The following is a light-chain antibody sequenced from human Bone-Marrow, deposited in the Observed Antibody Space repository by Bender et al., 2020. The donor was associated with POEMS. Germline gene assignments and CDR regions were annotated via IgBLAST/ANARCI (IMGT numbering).Light chain of an antibody. V-gene: IGLV3-25*03. CDR1: KLGDKY. CDR2: QDT. Sequence: SYELTQPPSVSVSPGQTASITCSGDKLGDKYACWYQQKPGQSPVLVIFQDTKRPSGIPGRFSGSSSGTTVTLTVSGVQAEDEADYYCQSTDSSATYRVFGGGTRLTVL. CDR3: QSTDSSATYRV. J-gene: IGLJ3*02.